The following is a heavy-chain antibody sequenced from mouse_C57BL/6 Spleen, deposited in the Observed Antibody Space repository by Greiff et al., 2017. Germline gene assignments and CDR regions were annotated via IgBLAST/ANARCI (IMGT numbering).Heavy chain of an antibody. Sequence: QVQLKQPGAELVRPGSSVKLSCKASGYTFTRCWMHWVKQRPIQGLEWIGNIDPSDSETHYNQKFKDKATLTVDQSSSTAYMQVSSLTSEDSAVDYCARGEVSTMITYFDYWGQGTTLTVSS. CDR1: GYTFTRCW. CDR3: ARGEVSTMITYFDY. CDR2: IDPSDSET. V-gene: IGHV1-52*01. D-gene: IGHD2-4*01. J-gene: IGHJ2*01.